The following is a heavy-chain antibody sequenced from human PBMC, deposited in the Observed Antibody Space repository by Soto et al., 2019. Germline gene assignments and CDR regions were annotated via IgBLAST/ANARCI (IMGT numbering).Heavy chain of an antibody. D-gene: IGHD3-3*01. Sequence: QITLNESGPTQVKPRQTLTLTCTFSGFSLTTCGVGVGWIRQSPGKAPEWLALIYWDDDKRYSPSLKSRLTITKDASKNQVVLTMADLDHADTATYYCAHRVLRTVFGLVTTTAIYFDFWGQGTPVAVSS. CDR2: IYWDDDK. CDR3: AHRVLRTVFGLVTTTAIYFDF. V-gene: IGHV2-5*02. J-gene: IGHJ4*02. CDR1: GFSLTTCGVG.